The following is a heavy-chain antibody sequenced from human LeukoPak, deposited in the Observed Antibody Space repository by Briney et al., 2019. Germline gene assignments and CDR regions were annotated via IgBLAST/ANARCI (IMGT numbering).Heavy chain of an antibody. CDR1: GGSISSYY. Sequence: SETLSLTCTVSGGSISSYYWSWIRQPPGKGLEWIGHIYYSGSTNYNPSLKSRVTISVDTSKNQFSLKLSSVTAADTAVYYCARLPWRYYYDSSGYYPSDWFDPWGQGTLVTVSS. J-gene: IGHJ5*02. CDR3: ARLPWRYYYDSSGYYPSDWFDP. D-gene: IGHD3-22*01. V-gene: IGHV4-59*08. CDR2: IYYSGST.